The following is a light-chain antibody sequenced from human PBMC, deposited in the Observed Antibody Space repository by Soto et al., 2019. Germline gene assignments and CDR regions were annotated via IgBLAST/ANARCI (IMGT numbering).Light chain of an antibody. Sequence: EIVLTQSPGTLSLSPGERATLSCRASQSVSSSYLAWYQHKPGQPPRLLIYGASTRASGIPGRFSGGGSGTDFTLTISRLEPEDFAMYYCQRYGRSPPGFTFGPGTRVDI. CDR1: QSVSSSY. J-gene: IGKJ3*01. V-gene: IGKV3-20*01. CDR3: QRYGRSPPGFT. CDR2: GAS.